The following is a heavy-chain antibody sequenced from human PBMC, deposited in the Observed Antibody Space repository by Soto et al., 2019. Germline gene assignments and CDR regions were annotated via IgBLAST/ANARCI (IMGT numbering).Heavy chain of an antibody. J-gene: IGHJ3*02. Sequence: QVQLVQSGAEVKKPGASVKVSCKASGYTFTSYDINWVRQATGQGLEWMGWMNPNSGNTGYAQKFQGRVTMTRNTSISTAYIELSSLRSEDTAVYYCARFNDYSNPDAFDIWGQGTMVTVSS. CDR1: GYTFTSYD. CDR2: MNPNSGNT. D-gene: IGHD4-4*01. V-gene: IGHV1-8*01. CDR3: ARFNDYSNPDAFDI.